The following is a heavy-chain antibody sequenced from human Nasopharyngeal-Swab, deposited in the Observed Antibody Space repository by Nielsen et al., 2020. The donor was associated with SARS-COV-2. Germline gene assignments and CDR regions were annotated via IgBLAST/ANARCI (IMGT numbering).Heavy chain of an antibody. J-gene: IGHJ5*02. D-gene: IGHD3-22*01. CDR3: ARDYYDSSGYYGGFDP. Sequence: WIRQPPGKGLEWIGYIYYSGSTYYNPSLKRRVTISVDTSKNQFSLKLSSVTAADTAVYYCARDYYDSSGYYGGFDPWGQGTLVTVSS. CDR2: IYYSGST. V-gene: IGHV4-30-4*01.